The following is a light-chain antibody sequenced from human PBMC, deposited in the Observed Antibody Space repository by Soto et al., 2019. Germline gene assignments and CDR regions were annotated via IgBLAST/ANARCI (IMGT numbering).Light chain of an antibody. V-gene: IGKV3-20*01. CDR1: QSIARSY. CDR3: QQYGGSLKWA. J-gene: IGKJ1*01. Sequence: EIVLTQSPGTLSLSPGERATLSCRASQSIARSYLVWYQQRPGQAPRLLIYATSSRATGIPDRFSGSGSGTDFTLTISRLEPEAFAVYYCQQYGGSLKWAFGQGTQVEIK. CDR2: ATS.